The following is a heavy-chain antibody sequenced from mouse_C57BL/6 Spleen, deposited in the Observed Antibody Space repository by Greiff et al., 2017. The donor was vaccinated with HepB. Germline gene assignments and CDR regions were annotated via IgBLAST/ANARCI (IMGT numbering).Heavy chain of an antibody. CDR3: ARGGYDYDPFAY. Sequence: VQLQQPGAELVKPGASVKLSCKASGYTFTSYWMHWVKQRPGQGLEWIGMIHPNSGSTNYNEKFKSKATLTVDKSSSTAYMQLSSLTSEDSAVYYCARGGYDYDPFAYWGQGTLVTVSA. D-gene: IGHD2-4*01. J-gene: IGHJ3*01. CDR2: IHPNSGST. V-gene: IGHV1-64*01. CDR1: GYTFTSYW.